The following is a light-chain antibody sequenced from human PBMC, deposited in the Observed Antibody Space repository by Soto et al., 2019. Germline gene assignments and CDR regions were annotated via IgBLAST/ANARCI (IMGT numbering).Light chain of an antibody. CDR1: QSVASY. J-gene: IGKJ5*01. CDR2: GAS. CDR3: QQRSDWPIT. Sequence: EIVLTQSPATLSLSPGERATLSCRASQSVASYLAWYQQKPGQAPSLLIYGASNRATGIPARFSGSGSGTDFTLTISGLEPEDVAVYYCQQRSDWPITFGQGTRLEIK. V-gene: IGKV3-11*01.